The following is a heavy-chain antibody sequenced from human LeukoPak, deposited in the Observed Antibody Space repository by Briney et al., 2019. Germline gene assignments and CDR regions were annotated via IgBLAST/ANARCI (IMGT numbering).Heavy chain of an antibody. CDR1: GYTFTGYY. D-gene: IGHD6-19*01. CDR3: ARDLEWLVRGYFQH. V-gene: IGHV1-2*02. J-gene: IGHJ1*01. Sequence: AASVKVSCKASGYTFTGYYMHWVRQAPGQGLEWMGWINPNSGGTNYAQKFQGRVTMTRDTSISTAYMELSRLRSDDTAVYYCARDLEWLVRGYFQHWGQGTLVTVSS. CDR2: INPNSGGT.